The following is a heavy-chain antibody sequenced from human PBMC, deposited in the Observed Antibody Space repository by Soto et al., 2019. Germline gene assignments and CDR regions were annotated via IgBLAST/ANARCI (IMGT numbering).Heavy chain of an antibody. CDR3: ARASSGWYNWFDP. J-gene: IGHJ5*02. D-gene: IGHD6-19*01. CDR2: INAGNGNT. Sequence: ASVKVSCKASGYTFTSYAMHWVRQAPGQRLEWMGWINAGNGNTKYSQKFQGRVTITRDTSASTAYMELSSLRSEGTAVYYCARASSGWYNWFDPWGQGTLVTVSS. V-gene: IGHV1-3*01. CDR1: GYTFTSYA.